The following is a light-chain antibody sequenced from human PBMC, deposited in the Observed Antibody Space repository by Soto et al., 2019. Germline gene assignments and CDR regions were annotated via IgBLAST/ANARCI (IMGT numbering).Light chain of an antibody. CDR2: GAS. CDR3: QQYGSSPFT. CDR1: QSVSTR. Sequence: EIVMTQSPATLSVSPGERVTLSCRASQSVSTRLAWYQHKPGQSPRLLIYGASSRATGIPDRFSGSGSGTDFTLTISRLEPEDFAVYSCQQYGSSPFTFGQGTRLEIK. J-gene: IGKJ5*01. V-gene: IGKV3-20*01.